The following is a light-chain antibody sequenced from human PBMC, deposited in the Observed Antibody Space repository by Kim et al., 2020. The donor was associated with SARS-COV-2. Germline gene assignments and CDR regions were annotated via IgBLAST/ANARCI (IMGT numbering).Light chain of an antibody. Sequence: DIQMTQSPSTLYASVGDRVTITCRASQSISNWLAWYQQKPGKAPKLLIYDAYSLQSGAPSRFSGSGSGTEFTLTISSLQPDDFATYYCQQYYSYLYTFGQGTKVEIK. J-gene: IGKJ2*01. CDR3: QQYYSYLYT. CDR1: QSISNW. CDR2: DAY. V-gene: IGKV1-5*01.